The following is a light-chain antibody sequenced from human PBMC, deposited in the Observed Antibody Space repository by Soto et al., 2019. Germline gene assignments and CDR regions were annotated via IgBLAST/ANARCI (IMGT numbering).Light chain of an antibody. CDR3: QQYSTYLYT. CDR2: KAS. CDR1: QSISSW. J-gene: IGKJ2*01. V-gene: IGKV1-5*03. Sequence: DMQMTQSPSTLSASVGDRVTITCRARQSISSWLAWYQQKPGKAPKLLIYKASSLEGGVPSRFSGSGSGTEFTLTISSLQPDDFATYYCQQYSTYLYTFGQGTKLEIK.